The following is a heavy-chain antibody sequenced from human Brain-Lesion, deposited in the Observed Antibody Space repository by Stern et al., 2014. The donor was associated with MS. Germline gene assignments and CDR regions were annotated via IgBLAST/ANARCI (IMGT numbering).Heavy chain of an antibody. CDR2: INPNTGGT. V-gene: IGHV1-2*02. Sequence: VQLVESGAEVKKPGASVKVSCKTSGYIFTGYYIHWVRQAPGHWLEWMAWINPNTGGTKYAQKFQGRVTMSRDTSISTAYVELSSLTSDDTAVYYCARDQRGITIFGVVTDYYYLGMDVWGQGTTVTVSS. D-gene: IGHD3-3*01. CDR3: ARDQRGITIFGVVTDYYYLGMDV. CDR1: GYIFTGYY. J-gene: IGHJ6*02.